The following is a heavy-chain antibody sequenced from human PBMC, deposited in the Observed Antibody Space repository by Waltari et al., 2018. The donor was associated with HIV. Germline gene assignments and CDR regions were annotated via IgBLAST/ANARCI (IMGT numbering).Heavy chain of an antibody. Sequence: QVQLVESGGGVVQPGRSLRLSCAASGFSFSTYGRTWVRQAPGKGLEWLAVVWHDGNNKYYADSVKGRFTISRDNLKNTLYLEMKSLRADDTALYYCARDQWELLQSYYYYYMDVWGKGTTVTVSS. CDR1: GFSFSTYG. J-gene: IGHJ6*03. D-gene: IGHD1-26*01. V-gene: IGHV3-33*01. CDR2: VWHDGNNK. CDR3: ARDQWELLQSYYYYYMDV.